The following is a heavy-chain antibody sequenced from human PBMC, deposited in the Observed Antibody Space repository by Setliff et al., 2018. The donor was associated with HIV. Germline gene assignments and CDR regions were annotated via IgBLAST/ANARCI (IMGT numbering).Heavy chain of an antibody. V-gene: IGHV4-59*02. D-gene: IGHD3-3*01. CDR2: IHHTGST. J-gene: IGHJ4*01. CDR3: APGEGVASTYFHD. CDR1: DDSVSTFY. Sequence: PSETLSLTCTVSDDSVSTFYWNWIRQPPGKGLEWIGFIHHTGSTVSNPSLKSRVTILMDLSMNQPSLHLASVTTADTAVYFCAPGEGVASTYFHDWGQGTPVTVSS.